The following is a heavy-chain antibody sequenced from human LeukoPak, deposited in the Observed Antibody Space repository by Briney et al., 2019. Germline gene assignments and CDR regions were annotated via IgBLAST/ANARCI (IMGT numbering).Heavy chain of an antibody. V-gene: IGHV3-7*01. CDR2: IKQDGSEK. CDR1: GFIFSNCW. Sequence: GGSLRLSCETSGFIFSNCWMTWVRQAPGKGLEWVANIKQDGSEKYYVDSVKGRFTISRDNAKNSLYLQMNSLRAEDTAVYYCARDPNGFDYWGQGTLVTVSS. J-gene: IGHJ4*02. D-gene: IGHD1-1*01. CDR3: ARDPNGFDY.